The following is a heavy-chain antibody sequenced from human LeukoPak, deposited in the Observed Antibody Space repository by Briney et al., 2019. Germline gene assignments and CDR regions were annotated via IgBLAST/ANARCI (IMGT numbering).Heavy chain of an antibody. Sequence: SETLSLTCTVSGGSISSSSYYWGWIRQPPGKGLEWIGSIYYSGSTYYNPSLKSRVTISVDTSKNQFSLKLSSVTAADTAVYFCARRRIAAHPREPHNLDSPDFYFWGQGTLGTGSS. CDR1: GGSISSSSYY. CDR3: ARRRIAAHPREPHNLDSPDFYF. CDR2: IYYSGST. D-gene: IGHD6-6*01. V-gene: IGHV4-39*01. J-gene: IGHJ4*02.